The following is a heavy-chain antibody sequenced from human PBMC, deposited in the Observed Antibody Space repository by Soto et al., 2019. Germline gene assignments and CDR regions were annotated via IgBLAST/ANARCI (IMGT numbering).Heavy chain of an antibody. CDR1: GFTFTNSA. V-gene: IGHV3-23*01. Sequence: GSLRLYCAASGFTFTNSAMNWVRQAPGKGLEWVSTMTGSGCSTYYADSVKGRFTISRDTSKNTVYLHMNSLRAEDTAVYYCTKDVADCGGDCFSGFDSWGQGTLVTVSS. J-gene: IGHJ4*02. CDR2: MTGSGCST. D-gene: IGHD2-21*02. CDR3: TKDVADCGGDCFSGFDS.